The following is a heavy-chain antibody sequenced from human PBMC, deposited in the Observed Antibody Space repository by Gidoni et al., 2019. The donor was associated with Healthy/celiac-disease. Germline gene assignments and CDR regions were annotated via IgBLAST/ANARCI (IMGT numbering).Heavy chain of an antibody. CDR1: GGSFSGYY. V-gene: IGHV4-34*01. D-gene: IGHD3-10*01. J-gene: IGHJ4*02. Sequence: QVQLQQWGAGLLKPSETLSLTCAVYGGSFSGYYWSWIRQPPGKGLEWIGEINHSGSTNYNPSLKSRVTISVDTSKNQFSLKLSSVTAADTAVYYCARGPNRRWFGKIDYWGQGTLVTVSS. CDR3: ARGPNRRWFGKIDY. CDR2: INHSGST.